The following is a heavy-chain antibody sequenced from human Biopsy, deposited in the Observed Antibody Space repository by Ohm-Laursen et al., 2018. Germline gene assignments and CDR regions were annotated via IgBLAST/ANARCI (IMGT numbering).Heavy chain of an antibody. V-gene: IGHV4-59*01. CDR3: ARGGFGLDGYNSP. Sequence: TLSLTCTVSGGPLNSYYWSWIRQPPGKGLEWIGYIYYSGIAANYNPSLKGRVTISVDTSKLQCSLRLTSATAADTAVYYCARGGFGLDGYNSPWGRGTLVIVSS. CDR1: GGPLNSYY. D-gene: IGHD5-24*01. J-gene: IGHJ5*02. CDR2: IYYSGIA.